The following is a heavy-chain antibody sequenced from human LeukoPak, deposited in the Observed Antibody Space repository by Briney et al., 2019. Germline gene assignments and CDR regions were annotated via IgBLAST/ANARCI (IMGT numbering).Heavy chain of an antibody. D-gene: IGHD1-26*01. CDR3: AKGSGSYLHDPVDY. Sequence: GRSLRLSCAASGFTFDDYAMHWVRQAPGKGLEWVSGISWNSGSIGYADSVKGRFTISRDNAKNSLYLQMNSLRAEDTALYYCAKGSGSYLHDPVDYWGQGTLVTVSS. J-gene: IGHJ4*02. V-gene: IGHV3-9*01. CDR2: ISWNSGSI. CDR1: GFTFDDYA.